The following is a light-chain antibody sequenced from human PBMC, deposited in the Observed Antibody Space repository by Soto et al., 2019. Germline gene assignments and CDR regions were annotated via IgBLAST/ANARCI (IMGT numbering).Light chain of an antibody. CDR2: GAS. Sequence: DIQMTQSPSSLSASVGDRVTISCRASQTFSNHLNWYQQKPGKAPSLLIYGASTLQSGVPSRFSGSGYGTHSTLTISSLQPEDFATYYCHPHYSPPFTFGPGTKVDI. CDR3: HPHYSPPFT. J-gene: IGKJ3*01. CDR1: QTFSNH. V-gene: IGKV1-39*01.